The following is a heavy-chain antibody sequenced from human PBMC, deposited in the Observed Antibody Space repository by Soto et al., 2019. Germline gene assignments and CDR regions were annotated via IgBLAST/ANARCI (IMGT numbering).Heavy chain of an antibody. J-gene: IGHJ6*03. CDR2: ISYDGSNK. CDR1: GFTFSSYG. CDR3: AKDGSSSSWYVSSTYYYYYMDV. D-gene: IGHD6-13*01. V-gene: IGHV3-30*18. Sequence: GGSLRLSCAASGFTFSSYGMHWVRQAPGKGLEWVAVISYDGSNKYYADSVKGRFTISRDNSKNTLYLQMNSLRAEDTVVYYCAKDGSSSSWYVSSTYYYYYMDVWGKGTTVTVSS.